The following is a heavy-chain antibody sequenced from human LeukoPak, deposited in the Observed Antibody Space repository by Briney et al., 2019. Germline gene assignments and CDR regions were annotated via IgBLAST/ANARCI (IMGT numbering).Heavy chain of an antibody. D-gene: IGHD5-18*01. Sequence: SEILSLTCAISGGSINNYYWSWIRQPPGKGLEWIGYIYYSGTTNYSPSLNSRVNISLDTAKNQFSLRLSSVTAADTAVYYCARQTAKNVDTARFDSWGQGTPVTVSS. CDR1: GGSINNYY. CDR3: ARQTAKNVDTARFDS. CDR2: IYYSGTT. V-gene: IGHV4-59*08. J-gene: IGHJ4*02.